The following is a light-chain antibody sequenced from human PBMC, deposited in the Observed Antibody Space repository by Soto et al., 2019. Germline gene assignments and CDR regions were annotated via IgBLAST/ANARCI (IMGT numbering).Light chain of an antibody. CDR1: QSVSSY. CDR2: DAS. V-gene: IGKV3-11*01. Sequence: EIVLTQSPATLSLSPGERVTLSCRASQSVSSYLAWYQQKPGQAPRLLIYDASNRATGIPARFSCSGSGTDFTLTISSLEPEDFAVYYCQQRSNWPLTFGGGTKVEIK. J-gene: IGKJ4*01. CDR3: QQRSNWPLT.